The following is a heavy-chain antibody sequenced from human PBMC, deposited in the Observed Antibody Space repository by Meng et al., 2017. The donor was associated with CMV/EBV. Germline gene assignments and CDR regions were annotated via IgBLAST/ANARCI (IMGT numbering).Heavy chain of an antibody. J-gene: IGHJ4*02. Sequence: QVQLQQWGAGPLKPSETLSLTCAVYGGSFSGYYWSWIRQPPGKGLEWIGEINHSGSTNYNPSLKSRVTISVDTSKNQFSLKLSSVTAADTAVYYCARESMVRGEDWGQGTLVTVAS. CDR2: INHSGST. CDR1: GGSFSGYY. D-gene: IGHD3-10*01. V-gene: IGHV4-34*01. CDR3: ARESMVRGED.